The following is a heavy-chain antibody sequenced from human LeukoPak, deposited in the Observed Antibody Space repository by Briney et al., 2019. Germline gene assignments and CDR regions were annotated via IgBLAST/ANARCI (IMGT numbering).Heavy chain of an antibody. CDR1: GLSVSSTF. Sequence: GGSLRLSCAASGLSVSSTFMSWVRQTPGQGLEWVSSVFGGGGTRYADSVMGRFTISRDNSKSTLYLQMNGLRAEDTAVYYCARTYTNNAGYYLYWGQGTLVTVSS. J-gene: IGHJ4*02. D-gene: IGHD3-22*01. CDR3: ARTYTNNAGYYLY. CDR2: VFGGGGT. V-gene: IGHV3-53*01.